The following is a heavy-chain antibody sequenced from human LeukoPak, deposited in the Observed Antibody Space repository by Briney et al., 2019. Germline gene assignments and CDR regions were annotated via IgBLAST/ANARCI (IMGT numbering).Heavy chain of an antibody. J-gene: IGHJ3*02. V-gene: IGHV4-30-4*02. CDR2: IYYSGST. CDR3: ARDVTVRGAFDI. CDR1: GGSISSGDYY. Sequence: SETLSLTCTVSGGSISSGDYYWSWIRQPPGKGLEWIGYIYYSGSTYYNPSLKSRVTISVDTSKNQFSLKLSSVTAADTAVYYCARDVTVRGAFDIWGQGTMVTVSS. D-gene: IGHD4-17*01.